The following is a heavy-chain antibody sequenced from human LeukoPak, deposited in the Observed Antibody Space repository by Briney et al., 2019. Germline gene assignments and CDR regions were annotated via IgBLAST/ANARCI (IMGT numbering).Heavy chain of an antibody. D-gene: IGHD6-19*01. V-gene: IGHV3-23*01. Sequence: GGSLRLSCAASGFTFSSYAMSWVRQAPGKGLEWVSAISSGAYTYYADSVKGRFTISRDNSKNTLYLRMNSLRAEDTAVYYCAKGPTSGWYYFDYWGQGTLVTVSS. CDR1: GFTFSSYA. CDR2: ISSGAYT. CDR3: AKGPTSGWYYFDY. J-gene: IGHJ4*02.